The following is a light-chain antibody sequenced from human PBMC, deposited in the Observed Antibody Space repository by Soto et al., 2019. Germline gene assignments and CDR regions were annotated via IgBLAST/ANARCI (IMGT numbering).Light chain of an antibody. V-gene: IGKV3-20*01. CDR3: QQYAESPRT. Sequence: EIVLTQSPGTLSLSPGERATLSCRASQSVGKNFLAWYQQKPGQAPRFLIYGASRRATSIPDRFSGSGSGTEFTLTISRLEPEDFAVYYWQQYAESPRTFGQGTKVELK. J-gene: IGKJ1*01. CDR2: GAS. CDR1: QSVGKNF.